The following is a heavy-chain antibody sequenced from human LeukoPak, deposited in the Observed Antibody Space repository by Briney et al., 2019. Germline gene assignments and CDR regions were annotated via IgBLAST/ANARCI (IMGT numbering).Heavy chain of an antibody. Sequence: GGSLRLSCAASGFTFSNLWMSWVRQAPGKGLKWVANIKQDGSEKYYVDSVKGRFTISRDNAQNSLYLQMNSLRAEDTAIYYCATSTAAAGTDWGQGTLVTISS. D-gene: IGHD6-13*01. V-gene: IGHV3-7*03. J-gene: IGHJ4*02. CDR1: GFTFSNLW. CDR3: ATSTAAAGTD. CDR2: IKQDGSEK.